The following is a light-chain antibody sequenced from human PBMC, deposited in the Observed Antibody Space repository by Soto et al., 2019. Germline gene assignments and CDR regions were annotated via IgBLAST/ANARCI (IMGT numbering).Light chain of an antibody. V-gene: IGLV2-14*01. CDR1: RDDVGGYNY. J-gene: IGLJ3*02. CDR2: EVS. Sequence: QSALTQPASVSGSPGQSITISCTGTRDDVGGYNYVSWYQQYPGKAPKLMIYEVSYRPSGVSNRFSGSRSGHTASLSISGLPAEDEAYYYCSAYTNIGTLVFGGGTKLTVL. CDR3: SAYTNIGTLV.